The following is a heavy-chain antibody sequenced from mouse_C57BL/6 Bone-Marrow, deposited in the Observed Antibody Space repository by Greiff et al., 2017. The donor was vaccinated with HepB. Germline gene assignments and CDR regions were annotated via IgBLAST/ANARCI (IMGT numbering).Heavy chain of an antibody. J-gene: IGHJ1*03. V-gene: IGHV2-3*01. CDR2: IWGAGST. CDR3: AKQDGYCDV. Sequence: QVQLQQSGPGLVAPSQSLSITCTVSGFSLTSYGVSWVRQPPGQGLEWLGVIWGAGSTNYHSALISRLSIRKDNSKRQVFLKRNRLQTEDTATYYGAKQDGYCDVCGTGTTVTVSS. CDR1: GFSLTSYG.